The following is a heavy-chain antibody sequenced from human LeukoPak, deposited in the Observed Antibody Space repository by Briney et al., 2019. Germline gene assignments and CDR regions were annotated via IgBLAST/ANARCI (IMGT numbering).Heavy chain of an antibody. D-gene: IGHD6-13*01. CDR2: IYYSGST. V-gene: IGHV4-30-4*01. J-gene: IGHJ4*02. Sequence: SETLSLTCTVSGGPINSGDYYWTWIRQPPGKGLEWIGYIYYSGSTYYSPSLKSRATISVDTSKNEFSLRLRSVTAADTAVYYCARGLGSSWYGDWGEGTLVTVSS. CDR1: GGPINSGDYY. CDR3: ARGLGSSWYGD.